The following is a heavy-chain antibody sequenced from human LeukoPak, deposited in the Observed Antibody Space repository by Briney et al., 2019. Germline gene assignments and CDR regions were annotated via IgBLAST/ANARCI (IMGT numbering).Heavy chain of an antibody. CDR1: GGPISSRSDY. CDR3: ARHDGWYDY. CDR2: IYYSGST. V-gene: IGHV4-39*01. D-gene: IGHD6-19*01. J-gene: IGHJ4*02. Sequence: SETLSLTCSVSGGPISSRSDYWGWIRQPPGKGLEWIGNIYYSGSTYYNPSLKSRVTISVDTSKNQFSLKLNSVTAADTAVYYCARHDGWYDYWGRGTLVTVSS.